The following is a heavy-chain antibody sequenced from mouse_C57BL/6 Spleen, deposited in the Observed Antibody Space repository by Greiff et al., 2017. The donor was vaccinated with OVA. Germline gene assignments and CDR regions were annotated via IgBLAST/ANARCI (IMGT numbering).Heavy chain of an antibody. D-gene: IGHD1-1*01. V-gene: IGHV1-20*01. J-gene: IGHJ3*01. CDR1: GYSFTGYF. Sequence: EVQLQQSGPELVKPGDSVKISCKASGYSFTGYFMNWVMQSHGKSLEWIGRINPYNGDTFYNQKFKGKATLTVDKSSSTAHMELRSLTSEDSAVYYCARGEYYGSSSFAYWGQGTLVTVSA. CDR3: ARGEYYGSSSFAY. CDR2: INPYNGDT.